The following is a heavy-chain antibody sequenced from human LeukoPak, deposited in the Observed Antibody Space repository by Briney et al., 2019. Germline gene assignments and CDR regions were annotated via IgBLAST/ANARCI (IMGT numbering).Heavy chain of an antibody. CDR1: GFTFDDYG. CDR3: ALGYYDFWSGYLDY. CDR2: INWSGGST. Sequence: GGSLRLSCAASGFTFDDYGMSWVRQAPGKGLEWVSGINWSGGSTGYADSVKGRFTISRDNAKNSLYLQMNSLRAEDTALYYCALGYYDFWSGYLDYWGQGTLVTVSS. D-gene: IGHD3-3*01. V-gene: IGHV3-20*04. J-gene: IGHJ4*02.